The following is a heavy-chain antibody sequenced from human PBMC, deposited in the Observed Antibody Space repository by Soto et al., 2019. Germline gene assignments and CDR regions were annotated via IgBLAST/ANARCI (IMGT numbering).Heavy chain of an antibody. D-gene: IGHD3-3*01. CDR1: GFTFSSYA. CDR3: ASLGAYYDFWSGYVRGMEV. Sequence: QVQLVESGGGVVQPGRSLRLSCAASGFTFSSYAMHWVRQAPGKGLEWVAVISYDGSNKYYADSVKGRFTISRDNSKSTLYLHMNSLRAEDTAVYYCASLGAYYDFWSGYVRGMEVWGQGTTVTVSS. J-gene: IGHJ6*02. CDR2: ISYDGSNK. V-gene: IGHV3-30-3*01.